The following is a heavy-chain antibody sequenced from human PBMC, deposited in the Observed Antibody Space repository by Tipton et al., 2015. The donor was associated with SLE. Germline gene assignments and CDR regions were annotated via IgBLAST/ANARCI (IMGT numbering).Heavy chain of an antibody. V-gene: IGHV4-61*09. CDR1: GGSLSSGSYY. Sequence: TLSLTCTVSGGSLSSGSYYWSWIRQPAGKGLEWIGHIYTSGSTNYNPSLKSRVTISVDTSKNQFSLKLSSVTAADTAVYYCAGVEMATTRRGGRDAFDIWGQGTMVTVSS. D-gene: IGHD5-24*01. CDR2: IYTSGST. J-gene: IGHJ3*02. CDR3: AGVEMATTRRGGRDAFDI.